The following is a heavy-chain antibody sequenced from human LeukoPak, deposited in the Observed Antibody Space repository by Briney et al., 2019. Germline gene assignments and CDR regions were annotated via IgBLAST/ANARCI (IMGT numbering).Heavy chain of an antibody. CDR2: FDPEDGET. CDR1: GKTLTEVA. V-gene: IGHV1-24*01. D-gene: IGHD3-22*01. CDR3: ATAAYPGNYYDSSGFFDY. Sequence: ASVKVSCKISGKTLTEVALHWVRQAPGKGLEWMGGFDPEDGETIYAQKFQGRVTMTEDTSTDTAYMELSSLRSEDTAVYYCATAAYPGNYYDSSGFFDYWGQGTLVTVSS. J-gene: IGHJ4*02.